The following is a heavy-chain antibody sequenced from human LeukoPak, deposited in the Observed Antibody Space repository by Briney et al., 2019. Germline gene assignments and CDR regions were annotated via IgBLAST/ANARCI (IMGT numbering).Heavy chain of an antibody. Sequence: GASVKVSCKASGYTFTSYGISWVRQAPGQGLEWMGWINTDTGNPMYAQGFTGRFVFSLDTSVSTAYLQISSLKAEDTVVYYCARDPHYGEGAAWGQGTLVTVSS. J-gene: IGHJ4*02. CDR3: ARDPHYGEGAA. CDR2: INTDTGNP. CDR1: GYTFTSYG. V-gene: IGHV7-4-1*02. D-gene: IGHD3-10*01.